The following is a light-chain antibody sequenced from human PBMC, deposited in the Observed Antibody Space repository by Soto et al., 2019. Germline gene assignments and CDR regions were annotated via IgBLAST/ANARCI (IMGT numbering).Light chain of an antibody. Sequence: EMVMTQSPAILSVSPGESATLSCRASQSVNSNYLAWYQQHPGQPPRLLIYGISTRATGIPARFSGSGSGTDFTLTISSLEPEDFAVYYCQQRNNWPPITFGQGTRLEIK. CDR1: QSVNSNY. V-gene: IGKV3-11*01. J-gene: IGKJ5*01. CDR3: QQRNNWPPIT. CDR2: GIS.